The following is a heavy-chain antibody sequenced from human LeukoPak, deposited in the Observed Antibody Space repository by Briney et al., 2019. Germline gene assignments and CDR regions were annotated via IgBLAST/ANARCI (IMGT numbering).Heavy chain of an antibody. CDR1: GYSFTSYW. D-gene: IGHD3-10*01. J-gene: IGHJ4*02. CDR2: IYPGDSDT. Sequence: GESLKISCKGSGYSFTSYWIGWVRQMPGKGLEWMGIIYPGDSDTRYSPSFQGQVTTSADKSISTAYLQWSSLKASDTAMYYCARRYYYGSGSSYFDYWGQGTLVTVSS. V-gene: IGHV5-51*01. CDR3: ARRYYYGSGSSYFDY.